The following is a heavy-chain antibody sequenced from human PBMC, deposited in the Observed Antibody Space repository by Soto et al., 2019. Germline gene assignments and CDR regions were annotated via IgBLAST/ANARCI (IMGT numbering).Heavy chain of an antibody. CDR3: ARLGGSGSYGSTRWAVAV. Sequence: GASVKVSCKASGGTFSSYAISWVRQAPGQGLEWMGGIIPIFGTANYAQKFQGRVTITADESTSTAYMELSSLRSEDTAVYYCARLGGSGSYGSTRWAVAVWGQGTTVTVSS. J-gene: IGHJ6*02. D-gene: IGHD3-10*01. CDR2: IIPIFGTA. CDR1: GGTFSSYA. V-gene: IGHV1-69*13.